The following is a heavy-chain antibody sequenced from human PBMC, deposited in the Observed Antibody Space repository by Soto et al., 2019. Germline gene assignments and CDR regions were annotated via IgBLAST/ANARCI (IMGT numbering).Heavy chain of an antibody. CDR1: GFTFSSYA. CDR2: TLYAGSDK. J-gene: IGHJ6*02. Sequence: QVQLVESGGGVVQPGRSLRLSCAASGFTFSSYAMHWVRQAPGKGLERVAVTLYAGSDKYYADSLKGRFAISRDNSNNTLCLQMNSLRAEDTALYYCARVTMTIFGGGHFSGMDVWGQGTTVTVSS. CDR3: ARVTMTIFGGGHFSGMDV. D-gene: IGHD3-3*01. V-gene: IGHV3-30*09.